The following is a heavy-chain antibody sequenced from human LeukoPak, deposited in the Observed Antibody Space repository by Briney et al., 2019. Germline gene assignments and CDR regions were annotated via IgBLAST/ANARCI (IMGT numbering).Heavy chain of an antibody. CDR2: ISGSGGNT. V-gene: IGHV3-23*01. CDR3: AKEKQTGMYYFDY. J-gene: IGHJ4*02. CDR1: GFTFSSYG. Sequence: GGSLRLSCAASGFTFSSYGMHWVRQAPGKGLEWVSAISGSGGNTYYADSVKGRFTISRDNSKNTLYLQMNSLRAEDTAVYYCAKEKQTGMYYFDYWGQGTLVTVSS. D-gene: IGHD3-10*01.